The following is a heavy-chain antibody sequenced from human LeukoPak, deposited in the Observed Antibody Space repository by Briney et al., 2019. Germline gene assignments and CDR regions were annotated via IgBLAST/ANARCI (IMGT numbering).Heavy chain of an antibody. D-gene: IGHD4-23*01. V-gene: IGHV4-4*07. CDR1: GGSISSYY. CDR2: IYTSGST. Sequence: SETLSLTCTVSGGSISSYYWSWIRQPAGKGLEWIGRIYTSGSTSYNPSLKSRVTISVDTSKNQFSLKLSSVTAADTAVYYCARDSNGGNSVFPWGQGTLVTVSS. J-gene: IGHJ5*02. CDR3: ARDSNGGNSVFP.